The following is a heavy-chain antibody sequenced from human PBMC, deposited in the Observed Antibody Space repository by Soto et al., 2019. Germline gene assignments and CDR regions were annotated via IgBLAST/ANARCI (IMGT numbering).Heavy chain of an antibody. CDR1: GFTFSSYG. CDR2: IWYDGSNK. Sequence: QVQLVESGGGVVQPGRSLRLSCAASGFTFSSYGMHWVRQAPGKGLEWVAVIWYDGSNKYYADSVKGRFTISRDNSKNTLYLQMNSLRAEDTAVYYCARDGSGSTRPGDYYYYYGMDVWGQGTTVTVSS. V-gene: IGHV3-33*01. J-gene: IGHJ6*02. CDR3: ARDGSGSTRPGDYYYYYGMDV. D-gene: IGHD3-10*01.